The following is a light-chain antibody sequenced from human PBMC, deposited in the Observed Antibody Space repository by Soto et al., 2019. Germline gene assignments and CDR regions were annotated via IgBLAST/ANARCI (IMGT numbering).Light chain of an antibody. Sequence: DIQMTQSPSTLSASVGDRVTITCRASQSISSWLAWYQQKPGKAPKLLIYQASYLETGVPSRFSGSASGTDFTLTISSLQPDDFATYFCQQYKSYPYPFGQETKVEIK. J-gene: IGKJ2*01. V-gene: IGKV1-5*03. CDR3: QQYKSYPYP. CDR1: QSISSW. CDR2: QAS.